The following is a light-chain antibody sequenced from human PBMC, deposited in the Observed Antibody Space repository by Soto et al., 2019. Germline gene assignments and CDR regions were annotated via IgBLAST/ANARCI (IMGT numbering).Light chain of an antibody. Sequence: QSALTQPASVSGSPGQSIAISCTGTSSDVGGYNYVSWFQQHPGKAPNLLIYEVTNRPSGVSNRFSGSKSGNTASLTISGLQAEDEADYYCNSFTTSSTGVFGGGTKLTVL. CDR3: NSFTTSSTGV. CDR2: EVT. V-gene: IGLV2-14*01. J-gene: IGLJ3*02. CDR1: SSDVGGYNY.